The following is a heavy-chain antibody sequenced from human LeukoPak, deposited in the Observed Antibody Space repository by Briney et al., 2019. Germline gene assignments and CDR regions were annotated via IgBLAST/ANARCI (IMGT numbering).Heavy chain of an antibody. J-gene: IGHJ5*02. D-gene: IGHD2-15*01. Sequence: GASVKVSCKASGGTFSSYAISWVRQAPGQGLEWMGRIIPILGIANYAQKFQGRVTITADKSTSTAYMELSSLRSEDTAVYYCARSVVAATPNWFDPWGQGTLVTVSS. CDR2: IIPILGIA. V-gene: IGHV1-69*04. CDR3: ARSVVAATPNWFDP. CDR1: GGTFSSYA.